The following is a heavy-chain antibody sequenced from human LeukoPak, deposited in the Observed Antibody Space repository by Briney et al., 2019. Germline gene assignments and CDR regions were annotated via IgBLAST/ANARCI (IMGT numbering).Heavy chain of an antibody. J-gene: IGHJ4*02. CDR3: AKDMAVAGTVGGDHFDY. CDR2: ISYDGSNK. CDR1: GFTFSSYA. V-gene: IGHV3-30-3*01. D-gene: IGHD6-19*01. Sequence: TGGSLRLSCAASGFTFSSYAMHWVRQAPGKGLEWVAVISYDGSNKYYADSVKGRFTISRDNSKNTLYLQMNSLRAEDTAVYYCAKDMAVAGTVGGDHFDYWGQGTLVTVSS.